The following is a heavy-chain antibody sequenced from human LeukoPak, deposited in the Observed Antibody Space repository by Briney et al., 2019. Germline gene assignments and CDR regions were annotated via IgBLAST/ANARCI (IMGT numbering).Heavy chain of an antibody. CDR1: GFTFSSYA. CDR3: ARAKTYYDFWSGHPQNYYFDY. V-gene: IGHV3-23*01. CDR2: ISGSGGST. Sequence: GGSLRLSCAASGFTFSSYAMSWVRQAPGKGLEWVSAISGSGGSTYYADSVKGRFTISRDNSKNTLYLQMNSLRAEDTAVYYCARAKTYYDFWSGHPQNYYFDYWGQGTLVTVSS. J-gene: IGHJ4*02. D-gene: IGHD3-3*01.